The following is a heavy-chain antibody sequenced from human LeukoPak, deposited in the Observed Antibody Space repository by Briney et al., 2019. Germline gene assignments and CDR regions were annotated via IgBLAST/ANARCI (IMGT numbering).Heavy chain of an antibody. J-gene: IGHJ4*02. CDR1: GVTLSSNS. CDR3: ARAPMVRRLITSFDQ. CDR2: SGRSRSRR. Sequence: PGGSLRLSCTASGVTLSSNSMTWGREAAGKGLEWGAYSGRSRSRRYYADSVRGRFTTSRDNAANSLYLQMDSLRDEDTAVYYCARAPMVRRLITSFDQWGQGTLVTVTS. V-gene: IGHV3-48*02. D-gene: IGHD3-10*01.